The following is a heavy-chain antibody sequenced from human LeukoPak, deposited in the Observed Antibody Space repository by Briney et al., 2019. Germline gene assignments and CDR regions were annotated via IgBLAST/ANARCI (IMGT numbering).Heavy chain of an antibody. CDR3: ARDTFNYYDSSGHDAFDI. J-gene: IGHJ3*02. Sequence: ASVKVSCKASGYTFTSYGISWVRQAPGQGLEWMGWISAYNGNTNYAQKLQGRDTMATDTSTSTAYMELRSLRSDDTAVYYCARDTFNYYDSSGHDAFDIWGQGTMVTVSS. V-gene: IGHV1-18*01. D-gene: IGHD3-22*01. CDR2: ISAYNGNT. CDR1: GYTFTSYG.